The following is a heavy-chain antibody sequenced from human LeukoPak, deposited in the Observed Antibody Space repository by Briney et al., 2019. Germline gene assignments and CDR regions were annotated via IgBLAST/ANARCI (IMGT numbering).Heavy chain of an antibody. D-gene: IGHD2-2*01. CDR3: ARGLQYCSSTSCYGGFFDY. V-gene: IGHV3-21*01. CDR1: GFTFSSYS. CDR2: ISSSSSYI. J-gene: IGHJ4*02. Sequence: PGGSLRLSCAASGFTFSSYSMNWVRQAPGKGLEWVSSISSSSSYIYYADSVKGRFTISRDNSKNTLYLQMNSLRAEDTAVYYCARGLQYCSSTSCYGGFFDYWGQGTLVTVSS.